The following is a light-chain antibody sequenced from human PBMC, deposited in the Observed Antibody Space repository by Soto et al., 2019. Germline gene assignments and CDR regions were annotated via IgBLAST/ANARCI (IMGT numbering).Light chain of an antibody. CDR3: QKYNSAPRT. CDR2: AAS. J-gene: IGKJ1*01. CDR1: QGISND. Sequence: DIQMTQSPSSLSASVGDRVTITCRASQGISNDLAWYQQKPGKVPKLLIYAASTLQSGVPSRFSGSGSGTAFTLTISSLPPEDVATYYCQKYNSAPRTFGQGNKVEIK. V-gene: IGKV1-27*01.